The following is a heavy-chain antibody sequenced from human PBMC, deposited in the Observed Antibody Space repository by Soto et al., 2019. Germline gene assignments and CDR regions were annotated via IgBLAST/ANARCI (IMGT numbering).Heavy chain of an antibody. Sequence: ASVKVSCKASGYTFTSYGISWVRQAPGQGLEWMGWISAYNGNTNYAQKLQGRVTMTTDTSTSTAYMELRRLRSDDTAVYYCARGGWDIVVVPADYVMDVWGQGTSVTVSS. J-gene: IGHJ6*02. V-gene: IGHV1-18*01. CDR3: ARGGWDIVVVPADYVMDV. CDR2: ISAYNGNT. D-gene: IGHD2-2*01. CDR1: GYTFTSYG.